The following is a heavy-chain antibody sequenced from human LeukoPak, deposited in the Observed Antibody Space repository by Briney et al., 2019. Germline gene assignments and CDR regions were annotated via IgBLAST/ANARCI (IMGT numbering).Heavy chain of an antibody. CDR2: ISGSGGSA. Sequence: PGGSLRLSCADSGVTFSSYAMSWVRQAPGKGLEWVSAISGSGGSAYYADSVKGRFTISRDNSKNTLYLQMNSLRAEDTAVYYCAKDDELRFLEWLDKPTDYFDYWGQGTLVTVSS. CDR3: AKDDELRFLEWLDKPTDYFDY. V-gene: IGHV3-23*01. D-gene: IGHD3-3*01. J-gene: IGHJ4*02. CDR1: GVTFSSYA.